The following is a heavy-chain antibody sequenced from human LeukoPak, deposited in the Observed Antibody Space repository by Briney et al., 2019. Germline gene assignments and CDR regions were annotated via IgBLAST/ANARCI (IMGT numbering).Heavy chain of an antibody. J-gene: IGHJ1*01. CDR3: AREERSGYEGYFQH. Sequence: SQTLSLTCTVSGGSISSGDYYWSWIRQPPGKGLEWIGYIYYSGSTYYNPSLKSRVTISVDTSKNQFSLKLSSVTAADTAVYYCAREERSGYEGYFQHWGQGTLVTVSS. CDR1: GGSISSGDYY. V-gene: IGHV4-30-4*08. D-gene: IGHD3-22*01. CDR2: IYYSGST.